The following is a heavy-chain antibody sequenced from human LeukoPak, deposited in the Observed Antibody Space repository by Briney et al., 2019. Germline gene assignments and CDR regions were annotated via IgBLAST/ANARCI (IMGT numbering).Heavy chain of an antibody. D-gene: IGHD6-19*01. J-gene: IGHJ4*02. V-gene: IGHV3-30-3*01. CDR3: ARDKGEAVAGLAGLIFDY. CDR1: GFTFSSYA. Sequence: GGSLRLSCAASGFTFSSYAMHWVRQAPGKGLEWVAVISYDGSNKYYADSVKGRFTISRDNSKNTLYLQMNSLRAEDTAVYYCARDKGEAVAGLAGLIFDYWGQGTLVTVSS. CDR2: ISYDGSNK.